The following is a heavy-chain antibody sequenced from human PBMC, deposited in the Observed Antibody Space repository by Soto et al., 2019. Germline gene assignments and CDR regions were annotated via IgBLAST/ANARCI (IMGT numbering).Heavy chain of an antibody. CDR2: FDPEDGET. CDR1: GYTLTELS. J-gene: IGHJ3*02. Sequence: ASVKVSCKVSGYTLTELSMHWVRPAPGKGLEWMGGFDPEDGETIYAQKFQGRVTMTEDTSTDTAYMELSSLRSEDTAVYYCATDLGVVRAFDIWGQGTMVTVSS. D-gene: IGHD2-21*01. V-gene: IGHV1-24*01. CDR3: ATDLGVVRAFDI.